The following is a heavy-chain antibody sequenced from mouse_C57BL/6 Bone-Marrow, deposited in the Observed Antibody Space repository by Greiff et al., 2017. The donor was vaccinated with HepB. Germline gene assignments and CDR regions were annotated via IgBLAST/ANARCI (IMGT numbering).Heavy chain of an antibody. CDR3: ARPLTTVVPYYFDY. CDR1: GYTFTSYG. V-gene: IGHV1-81*01. Sequence: VQLVESGAELARPGASVKLSCKASGYTFTSYGISWVKQRTGQGLEWIGEIYPRSGNTYYNEKFKGKATLTADKSSSTAYMELRSLTSEDSAVYFCARPLTTVVPYYFDYWGQGTTLTVSS. CDR2: IYPRSGNT. J-gene: IGHJ2*01. D-gene: IGHD1-1*01.